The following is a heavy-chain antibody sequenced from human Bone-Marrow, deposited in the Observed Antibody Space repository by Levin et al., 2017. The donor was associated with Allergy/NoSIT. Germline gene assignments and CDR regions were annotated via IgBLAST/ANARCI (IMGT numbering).Heavy chain of an antibody. J-gene: IGHJ6*02. V-gene: IGHV3-49*03. D-gene: IGHD3-10*01. Sequence: GESLKISCLASGFNFGDYAMSWFRQAPGKGLEWVGLIKSNAYGATTDYASSVKGRFTFSRDDSKSIPYLEMNSPKTEDTAFYYGSRDFVYYYYHCMDVWGLGTTVTVSS. CDR3: SRDFVYYYYHCMDV. CDR2: IKSNAYGATT. CDR1: GFNFGDYA.